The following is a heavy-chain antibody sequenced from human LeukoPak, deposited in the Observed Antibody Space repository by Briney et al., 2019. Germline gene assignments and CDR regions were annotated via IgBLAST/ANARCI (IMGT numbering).Heavy chain of an antibody. J-gene: IGHJ5*02. V-gene: IGHV3-23*01. CDR1: VFTFSNYA. CDR2: ITGSEDKR. D-gene: IGHD2-15*01. Sequence: GGCLRLSCVASVFTFSNYAMSWVRPAPGKGLERVAGITGSEDKRGYGDAVKGRFTISRENSKNTLYLQMNSLRADDTAVYYCAKTQGYYDAWGQGALVTVSS. CDR3: AKTQGYYDA.